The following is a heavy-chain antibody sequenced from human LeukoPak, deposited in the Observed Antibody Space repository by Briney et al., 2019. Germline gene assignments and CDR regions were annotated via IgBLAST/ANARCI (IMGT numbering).Heavy chain of an antibody. V-gene: IGHV3-30-3*01. CDR3: ARTALVSP. D-gene: IGHD5-18*01. CDR1: GFTFSGYA. Sequence: GGSLRLSCAASGFTFSGYAMHWVRQAPGKGLEWVAVISYDGSDKYYADSVKGRFIISRDNSKNTLYLQMNSLRAEDTAVYYCARTALVSPWGQGTLVTVSS. CDR2: ISYDGSDK. J-gene: IGHJ5*02.